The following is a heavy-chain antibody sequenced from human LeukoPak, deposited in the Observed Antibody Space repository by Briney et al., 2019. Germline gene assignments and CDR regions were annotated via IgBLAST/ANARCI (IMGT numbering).Heavy chain of an antibody. D-gene: IGHD3-9*01. CDR1: GFTFSNYN. CDR3: AGRLTGSYFDY. J-gene: IGHJ4*02. V-gene: IGHV3-23*01. Sequence: GGSLRLSCAASGFTFSNYNMNWVRQAPGKGLEWVSGISASGGSTYYADSVKGRFTISRDNSKNTLYLQMNSLRAEDTAVYYCAGRLTGSYFDYWGQGTLVTVSS. CDR2: ISASGGST.